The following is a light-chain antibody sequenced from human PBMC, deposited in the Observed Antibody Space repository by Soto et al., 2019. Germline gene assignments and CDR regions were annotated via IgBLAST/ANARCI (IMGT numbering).Light chain of an antibody. CDR3: QQRSNWPPTWT. CDR2: DAS. Sequence: EIVVTQSPATLSLSPGERATLSCRASQSVSSYLAWYQQKPGQAPRLLIYDASNRATGIPARFSGSGSGTDFTLTISSLEPEDFAVYYCQQRSNWPPTWTFGQGTKVEIK. CDR1: QSVSSY. J-gene: IGKJ1*01. V-gene: IGKV3-11*01.